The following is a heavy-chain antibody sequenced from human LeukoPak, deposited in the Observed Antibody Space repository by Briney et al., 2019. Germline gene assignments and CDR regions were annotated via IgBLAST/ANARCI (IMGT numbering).Heavy chain of an antibody. CDR1: GFTFSSYW. Sequence: GGSLRLSCAAPGFTFSSYWMHWVRQAPGKGLVWVSRTNSDGKTTRYADSAKGRFTISRDNAKNTLYLQMKSLRAEDTAVYYCARDFYCSRTSCYAPSFDYWGQGTLVTVSS. D-gene: IGHD2-2*01. J-gene: IGHJ4*02. CDR3: ARDFYCSRTSCYAPSFDY. V-gene: IGHV3-74*01. CDR2: TNSDGKTT.